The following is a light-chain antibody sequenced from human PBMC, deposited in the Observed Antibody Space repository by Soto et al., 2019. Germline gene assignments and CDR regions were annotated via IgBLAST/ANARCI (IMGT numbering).Light chain of an antibody. CDR3: QKFNAVPT. J-gene: IGKJ4*01. V-gene: IGKV1-27*01. CDR1: QAINNY. CDR2: AAS. Sequence: DIQMTQSPSSLSASVGDRVTITCRASQAINNYLAWYQQKPGKVPTLLISAASTLQSGVPSRFSGSGSGTDFTLTISSLQPEDVATYYSQKFNAVPTFGGGTKVELK.